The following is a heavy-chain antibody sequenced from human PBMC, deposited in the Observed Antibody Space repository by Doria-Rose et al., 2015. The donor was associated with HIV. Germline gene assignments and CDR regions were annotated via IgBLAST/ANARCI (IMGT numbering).Heavy chain of an antibody. CDR2: IFSDDER. D-gene: IGHD6-13*01. Sequence: SGPVLVKPTETLTLTCTVSGVSLSSPGMGVSWIRQPPGKALEWLGNIFSDDERSYKTSLKSRLTISRGTSKSQVALTMTDMDPVDTATYYCARIKSSRWYHKYYFDFWGQGTLVIVSA. CDR1: GVSLSSPGMG. J-gene: IGHJ4*02. CDR3: ARIKSSRWYHKYYFDF. V-gene: IGHV2-26*01.